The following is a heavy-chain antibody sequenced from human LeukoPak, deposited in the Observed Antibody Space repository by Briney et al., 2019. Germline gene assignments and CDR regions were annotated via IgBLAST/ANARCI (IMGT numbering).Heavy chain of an antibody. CDR2: IRSKPQSYAT. CDR3: TRVRPSTVVDY. CDR1: GFXFSDSA. V-gene: IGHV3-73*01. Sequence: GGSLRLSCAASGFXFSDSAIHWVRQASGKGLEWVGRIRSKPQSYATAYDESLKGRFTISRDDSKNTAYLQMSSLKIEDTAVYYCTRVRPSTVVDYWGQGTQVTVSS. D-gene: IGHD1-26*01. J-gene: IGHJ4*02.